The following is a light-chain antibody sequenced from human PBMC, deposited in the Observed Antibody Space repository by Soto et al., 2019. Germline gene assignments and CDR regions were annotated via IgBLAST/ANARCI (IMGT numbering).Light chain of an antibody. CDR1: KLGSKS. Sequence: SYELTQLPSVSVAPGQTATVTCGGEKLGSKSGNCDQEKTDQAPVMVIYDDSDVPLGIPERLSGSNSGNTATLTISRVEAGDEADYYCQVWDTTSDQGVFGNGTKGTVL. V-gene: IGLV3-21*02. CDR3: QVWDTTSDQGV. CDR2: DDS. J-gene: IGLJ1*01.